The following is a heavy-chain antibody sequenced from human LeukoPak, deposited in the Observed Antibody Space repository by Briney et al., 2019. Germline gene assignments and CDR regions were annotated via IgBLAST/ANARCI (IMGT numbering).Heavy chain of an antibody. CDR1: GYTFTSYG. J-gene: IGHJ4*02. CDR2: ISAYNGNT. V-gene: IGHV1-18*01. D-gene: IGHD3-22*01. Sequence: ASVKVSCKASGYTFTSYGISWVRQAPGQGLEWMGWISAYNGNTNYAQKLQGRVTMTTDTSTSTAYMELRSLRSDDTAMYYCARARAYYYDSSGYYYFDYWGQGTLVTVSS. CDR3: ARARAYYYDSSGYYYFDY.